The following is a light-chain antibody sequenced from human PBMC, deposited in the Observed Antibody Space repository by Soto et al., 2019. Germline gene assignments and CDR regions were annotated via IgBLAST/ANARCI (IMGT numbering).Light chain of an antibody. CDR1: RDVGSD. CDR2: AAS. Sequence: TPMTQSPLSLSASVGEKIIITCRASRDVGSDVSWYQQKPGQDPKLVIYAASNLYTGVPSRFSGRRSGTEFTLTISSLQPEDFASYYCLQDYGDSWTFGQGTKVEIE. CDR3: LQDYGDSWT. J-gene: IGKJ1*01. V-gene: IGKV1-6*01.